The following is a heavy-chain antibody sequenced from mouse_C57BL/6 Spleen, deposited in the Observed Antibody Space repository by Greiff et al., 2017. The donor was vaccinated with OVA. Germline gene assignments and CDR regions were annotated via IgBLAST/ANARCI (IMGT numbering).Heavy chain of an antibody. CDR1: GFTFSSYT. V-gene: IGHV5-9*01. CDR3: ARLPNLGTGDYFDY. Sequence: EVKLVESGGGLVKPGGSLKLSCAASGFTFSSYTMSWVRQTPEKRLEWVATISGGGGHTYYPASVKGRFTISRVNAKNHLYLQMSCLRSEDTALYYCARLPNLGTGDYFDYWGQGTTLTVSS. J-gene: IGHJ2*01. CDR2: ISGGGGHT. D-gene: IGHD3-3*01.